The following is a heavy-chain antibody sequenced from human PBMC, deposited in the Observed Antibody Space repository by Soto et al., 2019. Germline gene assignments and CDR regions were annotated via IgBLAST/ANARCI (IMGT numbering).Heavy chain of an antibody. V-gene: IGHV4-59*08. CDR2: IYYSGST. CDR3: VRKVPGPFGSGSDFDY. CDR1: GGSISSYY. D-gene: IGHD3-10*01. Sequence: QVQLQESGPGLVKPSETLSLTCTVSGGSISSYYWSWIRQPPGKGLEWIGYIYYSGSTNYNPSLKSRVTISVDTSKNLFSLKLSSVTAADPAVYYCVRKVPGPFGSGSDFDYWGQVTLVTVSS. J-gene: IGHJ4*02.